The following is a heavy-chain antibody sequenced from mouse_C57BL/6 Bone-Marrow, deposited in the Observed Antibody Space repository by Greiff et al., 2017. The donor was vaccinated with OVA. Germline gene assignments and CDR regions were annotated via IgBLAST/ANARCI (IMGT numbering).Heavy chain of an antibody. D-gene: IGHD3-3*01. CDR3: TGGGRNYFDY. CDR2: IRLKSDNYAT. Sequence: EVKVEESGGGLVQPGGSMKLSCVASGFTFSNYWMNWVRQSPEKGLEWVAQIRLKSDNYATHYAESVKGRFTISRDDSKSSVYLQMNNLRAEDTGIYYCTGGGRNYFDYWGQGTTLTVSS. V-gene: IGHV6-3*01. J-gene: IGHJ2*01. CDR1: GFTFSNYW.